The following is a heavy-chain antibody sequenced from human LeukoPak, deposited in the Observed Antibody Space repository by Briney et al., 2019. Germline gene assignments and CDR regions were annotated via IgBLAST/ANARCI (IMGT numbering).Heavy chain of an antibody. CDR2: IYSGGST. D-gene: IGHD3-10*01. CDR3: ASGSGSYRTPYYYMDV. CDR1: GFTFGIHY. Sequence: GGSLRLSCAASGFTFGIHYMSWVRQAPGKGLEWVSVIYSGGSTYYADSVKGRFTISRDNSKNTLYLQMNSLRAEDTAVYYCASGSGSYRTPYYYMDVWGTGTTVTASS. V-gene: IGHV3-53*01. J-gene: IGHJ6*03.